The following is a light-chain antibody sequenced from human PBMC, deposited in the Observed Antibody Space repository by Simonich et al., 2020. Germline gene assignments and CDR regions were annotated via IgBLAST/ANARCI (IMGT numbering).Light chain of an antibody. V-gene: IGLV2-14*01. J-gene: IGLJ2*01. CDR2: DVS. CDR3: SSYTSSSTLV. CDR1: SSDVGGYNY. Sequence: QSALTQPASVSGSPGQSITISCTGTSSDVGGYNYVSWYQQHPGKAPKLMIYDVSKRTSGVSNRSSGSTSGNTASLTISGLQAEDEADYYCSSYTSSSTLVFGGGTKLTVL.